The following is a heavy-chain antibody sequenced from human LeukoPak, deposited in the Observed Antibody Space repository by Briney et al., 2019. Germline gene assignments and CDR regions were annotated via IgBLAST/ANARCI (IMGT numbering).Heavy chain of an antibody. CDR2: INPYIDNT. V-gene: IGHV1-18*01. CDR1: GYTFTSNG. CDR3: ARHLWGPLNHNWFDP. D-gene: IGHD3-16*01. J-gene: IGHJ5*02. Sequence: GASVKVSCKASGYTFTSNGISWVRQAPGQGLEWMGWINPYIDNTNYAQKLQGRVTMTTDTSTTTAYMELRSLRSDDTAVYYCARHLWGPLNHNWFDPWGQGTLVTVSS.